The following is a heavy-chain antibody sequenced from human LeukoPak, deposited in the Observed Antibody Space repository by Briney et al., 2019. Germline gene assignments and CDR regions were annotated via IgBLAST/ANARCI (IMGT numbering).Heavy chain of an antibody. V-gene: IGHV4-34*01. CDR1: GGSFSGYY. Sequence: PSETLSLTCAVYGGSFSGYYWSWIRQPPGKGLEWIGEINHSGSTNYNPSLKSRVTISVDTSKNQFPLKLSSVTAADAAVYYCARRIAAGADYYYMDVWGKGTTVTVSS. D-gene: IGHD6-13*01. CDR2: INHSGST. J-gene: IGHJ6*03. CDR3: ARRIAAGADYYYMDV.